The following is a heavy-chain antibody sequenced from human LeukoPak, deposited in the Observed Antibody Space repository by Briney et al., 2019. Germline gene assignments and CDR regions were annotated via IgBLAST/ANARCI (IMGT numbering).Heavy chain of an antibody. D-gene: IGHD4-11*01. CDR1: GFTLSSYW. V-gene: IGHV3-74*01. J-gene: IGHJ4*02. CDR3: ARGLQGIDY. Sequence: PGGSLRLSCAASGFTLSSYWMHWVRQAPGKGLVWVSRIDTDESSTNYADSVKGRFTISRDNAKNTLYLQMNSLRAEDTAVYYCARGLQGIDYWGQGTLVPVSS. CDR2: IDTDESST.